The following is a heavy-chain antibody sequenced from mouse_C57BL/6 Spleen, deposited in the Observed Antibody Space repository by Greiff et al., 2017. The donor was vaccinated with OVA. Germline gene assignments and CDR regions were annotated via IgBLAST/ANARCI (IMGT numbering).Heavy chain of an antibody. J-gene: IGHJ2*01. CDR1: GYSITSGYY. Sequence: DVKLVESGPGLVKPSQSLSLTCSVTGYSITSGYYWNWIRQFPGNKLEWMGYISYDGSNNYNPSLKNRISITRDTSKNQFFLKLNSVTTEDTATYYCARDRSWDVDYWGQGTTLTVSS. CDR2: ISYDGSN. V-gene: IGHV3-6*01. CDR3: ARDRSWDVDY. D-gene: IGHD4-1*01.